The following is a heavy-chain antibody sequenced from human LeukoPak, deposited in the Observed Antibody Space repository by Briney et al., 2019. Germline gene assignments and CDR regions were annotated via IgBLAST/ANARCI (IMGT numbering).Heavy chain of an antibody. V-gene: IGHV3-74*01. D-gene: IGHD3-16*01. CDR2: INSDGSST. CDR1: GFTFSSYW. CDR3: ARDYIGGWNDH. Sequence: GGSLRLSCAASGFTFSSYWMHWVRHAPGKGLVWVSRINSDGSSTSYADSVKGRFTISRDNAKNSVYLQMNSLRVEDTAVYFCARDYIGGWNDHWGQGTLVTVSS. J-gene: IGHJ4*02.